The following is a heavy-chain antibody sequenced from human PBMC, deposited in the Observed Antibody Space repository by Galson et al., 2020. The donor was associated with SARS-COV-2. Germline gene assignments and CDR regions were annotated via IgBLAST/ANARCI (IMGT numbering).Heavy chain of an antibody. CDR1: GGSISSTTYY. Sequence: SETLSLTCSVSGGSISSTTYYWGWIRQPPGKGLEWIGTLHYSGITHYNASLESRVTMSMDTSKNQFSQKLSSVTAADTAIYYCVRACPYYDNSGLTSWGLDVWGQGITVTVSS. V-gene: IGHV4-39*07. CDR2: LHYSGIT. J-gene: IGHJ6*02. D-gene: IGHD3-22*01. CDR3: VRACPYYDNSGLTSWGLDV.